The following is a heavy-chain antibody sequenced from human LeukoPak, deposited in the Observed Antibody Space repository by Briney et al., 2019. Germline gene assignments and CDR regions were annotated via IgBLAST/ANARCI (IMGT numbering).Heavy chain of an antibody. V-gene: IGHV1-69*05. J-gene: IGHJ4*02. CDR2: IIPIFGTA. CDR1: GRTFSSYA. CDR3: ARVFSSGWYGMYYFDY. D-gene: IGHD6-19*01. Sequence: SAKVSCKASGRTFSSYAISWVRQAPGQGLEWMGGIIPIFGTANYAQKFQGRVTITTDESTSTAYMELSSLRSEDTAVYYCARVFSSGWYGMYYFDYWGQGTLVTVSS.